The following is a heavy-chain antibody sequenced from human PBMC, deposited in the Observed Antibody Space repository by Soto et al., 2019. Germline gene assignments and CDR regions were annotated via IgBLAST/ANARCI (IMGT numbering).Heavy chain of an antibody. V-gene: IGHV4-39*01. Sequence: WGTLSLTSTVTGDSISSRSYYWVWIRQPPGKRLEWIGSIYYSGSTYNNPYLMSQDSRSIDTANSNLSVNPKSVTAAAPALYFCARQRTSVVTQVYFDVWGPVSLVTVAS. CDR3: ARQRTSVVTQVYFDV. CDR2: IYYSGST. J-gene: IGHJ4*02. CDR1: GDSISSRSYY. D-gene: IGHD2-21*02.